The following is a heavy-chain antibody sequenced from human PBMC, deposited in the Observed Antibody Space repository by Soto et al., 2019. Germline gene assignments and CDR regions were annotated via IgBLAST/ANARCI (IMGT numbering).Heavy chain of an antibody. V-gene: IGHV1-8*01. CDR2: MNPNSGNT. D-gene: IGHD3-3*01. Sequence: ASVKVSCKASGYTFTSYDINWVRQATRQGLEWMGWMNPNSGNTGYAQKFQGRVTMTRNTSISTAYMELSSLRSEDTAVYYCASPARNYDFWSGYSFDIWGQGTMVTVSS. CDR3: ASPARNYDFWSGYSFDI. CDR1: GYTFTSYD. J-gene: IGHJ3*02.